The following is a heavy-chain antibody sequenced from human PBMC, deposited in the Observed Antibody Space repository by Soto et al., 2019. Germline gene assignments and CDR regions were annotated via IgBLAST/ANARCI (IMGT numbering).Heavy chain of an antibody. CDR1: GFTFSSYG. D-gene: IGHD6-19*01. J-gene: IGHJ4*02. Sequence: GGSLRLSCAASGFTFSSYGMRWVRQAPGKGLEWVAVIWYDGSNKYYADSVKGRFTISRDNSKNTLYLQMNSLRAEDTAVYYCARDTRYSSGWYKFDYWGQGTLVTVSS. V-gene: IGHV3-33*01. CDR3: ARDTRYSSGWYKFDY. CDR2: IWYDGSNK.